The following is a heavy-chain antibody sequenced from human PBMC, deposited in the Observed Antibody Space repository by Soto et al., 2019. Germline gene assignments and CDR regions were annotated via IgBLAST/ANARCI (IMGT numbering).Heavy chain of an antibody. V-gene: IGHV3-30*18. J-gene: IGHJ4*02. CDR1: GFTFSSYG. Sequence: PGGSLRLSCAASGFTFSSYGMHWVRQAPGKGLEWVAVISYDGSNKYYADSVKGRFTISRDNSKNTLYLQMNSLRAEDTAVYYCAKGSITMIVGLYWGQGTLVTVSS. CDR2: ISYDGSNK. CDR3: AKGSITMIVGLY. D-gene: IGHD3-22*01.